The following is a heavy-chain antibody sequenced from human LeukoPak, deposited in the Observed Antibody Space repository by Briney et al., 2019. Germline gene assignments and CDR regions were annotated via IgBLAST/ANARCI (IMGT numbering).Heavy chain of an antibody. J-gene: IGHJ5*02. Sequence: PSETLSLTCAVYGGSFSGYYWSWIRQPPGEGLEWIGEINHSGSTNYNPSLKSRVTISVDTSKNQFSLKLSSVTAADTAVYYCARGRASSSWFDPWGQGTLVTVSS. V-gene: IGHV4-34*01. CDR1: GGSFSGYY. CDR3: ARGRASSSWFDP. CDR2: INHSGST.